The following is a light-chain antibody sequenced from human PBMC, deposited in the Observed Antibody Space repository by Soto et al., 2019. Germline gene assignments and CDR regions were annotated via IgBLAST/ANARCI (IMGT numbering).Light chain of an antibody. CDR3: QQSYSTLT. J-gene: IGKJ4*01. CDR1: QSVLHRSNGNNY. Sequence: DIVMTQSPDSLSVSLGERATIKCRSSQSVLHRSNGNNYIAWYQQKPGQPPKLLIYWSSTRDSGVPDRFIGSGSGTDFTLTVSSLQAEDFATYYCQQSYSTLTFGGGTKVEIK. CDR2: WSS. V-gene: IGKV4-1*01.